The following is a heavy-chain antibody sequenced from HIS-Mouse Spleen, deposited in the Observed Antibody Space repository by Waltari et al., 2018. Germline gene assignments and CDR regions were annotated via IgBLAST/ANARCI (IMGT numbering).Heavy chain of an antibody. Sequence: QLQLQESGPGLLKPPETLSLTCTVPGGPISSSSYYWGWIRQPPGKGRVWIGSIYYSGSTYTTPSLKSRVTISVDTSKNQFSLKLSSVTAADTAVYYCAREIPYSSSWYDWYFDLWGRGTLVTVSS. CDR2: IYYSGST. V-gene: IGHV4-39*07. CDR1: GGPISSSSYY. CDR3: AREIPYSSSWYDWYFDL. J-gene: IGHJ2*01. D-gene: IGHD6-13*01.